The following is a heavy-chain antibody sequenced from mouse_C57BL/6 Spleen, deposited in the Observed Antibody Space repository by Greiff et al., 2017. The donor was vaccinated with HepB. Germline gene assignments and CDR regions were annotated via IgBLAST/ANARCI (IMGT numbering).Heavy chain of an antibody. CDR3: ATANWDWYFDV. D-gene: IGHD4-1*01. Sequence: EVQLQQSGPELVKPGASVKISCKASGYTFTDYYMNWVKQSHGKSLEWIGDINPNNGGTSYNQKFKGKATLTVDKSSSTAYMELRSLTSEDSAVYYCATANWDWYFDVWGTRTTVTVSS. V-gene: IGHV1-26*01. CDR1: GYTFTDYY. CDR2: INPNNGGT. J-gene: IGHJ1*03.